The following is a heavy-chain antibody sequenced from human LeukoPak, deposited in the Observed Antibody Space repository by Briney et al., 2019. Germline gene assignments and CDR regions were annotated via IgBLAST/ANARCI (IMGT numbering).Heavy chain of an antibody. J-gene: IGHJ5*02. CDR2: IYSGGST. Sequence: GGSLRLSCAASGFTVSSNYMSWVRQAPGKGLEWVSVIYSGGSTYYADSVKGRFTISRDNSKNTLYLQLNSLRAEDTAVYYCAKAGFSSSWSKPDNWFDPWGQGILVTVSS. CDR3: AKAGFSSSWSKPDNWFDP. V-gene: IGHV3-53*01. CDR1: GFTVSSNY. D-gene: IGHD6-13*01.